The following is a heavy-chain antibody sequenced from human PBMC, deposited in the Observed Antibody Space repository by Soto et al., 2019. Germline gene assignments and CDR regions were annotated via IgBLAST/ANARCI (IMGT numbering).Heavy chain of an antibody. V-gene: IGHV1-8*01. D-gene: IGHD1-1*01. J-gene: IGHJ4*02. CDR1: GYTFTSYD. CDR3: ARRAETNGWNGFGADKYYFDF. CDR2: MNPNTGNS. Sequence: ASVKVSCKASGYTFTSYDIYWLRQATGQGLEWMGWMNPNTGNSAYAQKFQGRVTVTSDTSINTVHMELSSLRSEDTAVYYCARRAETNGWNGFGADKYYFDFWGQGTLVTVPS.